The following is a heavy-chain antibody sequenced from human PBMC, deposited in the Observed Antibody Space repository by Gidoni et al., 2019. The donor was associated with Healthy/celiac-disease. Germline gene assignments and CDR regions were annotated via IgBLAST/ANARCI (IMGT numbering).Heavy chain of an antibody. V-gene: IGHV3-9*01. CDR3: AKEYSGSYRSFDY. CDR1: GFTFDDYA. Sequence: EVQLVESGGGLVQPGRSLRLSCAASGFTFDDYAMHWVRQAPGKGLGWVSGISWNSGSIGYADSVKGRFTISRDNAKNSLYLQMNSLRAEDTALYYCAKEYSGSYRSFDYWGQGTLVTVSS. D-gene: IGHD1-26*01. J-gene: IGHJ4*02. CDR2: ISWNSGSI.